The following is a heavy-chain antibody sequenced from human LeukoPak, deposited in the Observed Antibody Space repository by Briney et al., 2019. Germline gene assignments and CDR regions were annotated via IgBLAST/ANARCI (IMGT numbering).Heavy chain of an antibody. CDR3: ARVGPDFFNAFDI. CDR1: GGSISSYY. D-gene: IGHD3-3*01. V-gene: IGHV4-59*01. J-gene: IGHJ3*02. CDR2: IYYSGST. Sequence: SETLSLTCTVSGGSISSYYWSWIRQPPGKGLEWIGYIYYSGSTNYNPSLKSRVTISVDTSKNQFSLKLSSVTAADTAVYYCARVGPDFFNAFDIWGQGTMVTVSS.